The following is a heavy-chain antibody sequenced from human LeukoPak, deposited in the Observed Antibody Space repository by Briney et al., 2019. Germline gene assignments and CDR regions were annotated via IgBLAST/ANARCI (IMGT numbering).Heavy chain of an antibody. J-gene: IGHJ5*02. CDR1: GGFISSGDYY. CDR2: IYYSGST. CDR3: ARSLLSAGSGSYGFHP. Sequence: SETLSLTCSVSGGFISSGDYYWSWIRQPPGKGLEWIGHIYYSGSTHHNPSLKSRVTISVDTSKNQFSLKLSSVTATDTAVYYCARSLLSAGSGSYGFHPWGQGTLVTVSS. V-gene: IGHV4-30-4*01. D-gene: IGHD3-10*01.